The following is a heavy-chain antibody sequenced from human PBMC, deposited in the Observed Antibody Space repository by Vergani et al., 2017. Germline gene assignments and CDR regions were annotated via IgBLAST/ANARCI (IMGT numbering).Heavy chain of an antibody. CDR2: ISGSGGST. Sequence: EVQLLESGGGLVQPGGSLRLSCAASGFTFSSYAMSWVRQAPGKGLEWVSAISGSGGSTYYADSVKGRFTISSDNSKNTLYLQMNSLRSDDTAVYYCATEGLLWFGESGGGDYWGQGTLVTVSS. J-gene: IGHJ4*02. V-gene: IGHV3-23*01. D-gene: IGHD3-10*01. CDR1: GFTFSSYA. CDR3: ATEGLLWFGESGGGDY.